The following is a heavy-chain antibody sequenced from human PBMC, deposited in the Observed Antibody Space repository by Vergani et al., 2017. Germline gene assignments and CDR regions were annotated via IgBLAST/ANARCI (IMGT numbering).Heavy chain of an antibody. V-gene: IGHV4-61*02. CDR1: GESIRSGSHY. CDR3: ARDMPIWEHGGMDV. CDR2: IHTGGST. J-gene: IGHJ6*02. Sequence: QVKLQESGPGLLKPSQTLSLTCTVSGESIRSGSHYWSWIRQPAGKGPEWIGHIHTGGSTDLNPSFKSRVSISVDTSKSQFSLKLSSVTAADTAVYYCARDMPIWEHGGMDVWGQGTTVTVSS. D-gene: IGHD1-26*01.